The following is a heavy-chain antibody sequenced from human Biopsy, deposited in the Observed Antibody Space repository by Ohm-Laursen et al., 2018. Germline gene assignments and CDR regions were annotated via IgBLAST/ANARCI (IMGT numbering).Heavy chain of an antibody. CDR2: MNPDSGNT. CDR1: GYTFTSYE. J-gene: IGHJ5*02. D-gene: IGHD3-10*01. V-gene: IGHV1-8*01. CDR3: ARADPPLFYYGSGSSNWFDP. Sequence: VASVTVSCKTSGYTFTSYEINWVRQATGQGLEWMGWMNPDSGNTGYAQNFQGRVTMTRNTSISTAYMELSSLRSEDTAVYFCARADPPLFYYGSGSSNWFDPWGQGTLVTVPS.